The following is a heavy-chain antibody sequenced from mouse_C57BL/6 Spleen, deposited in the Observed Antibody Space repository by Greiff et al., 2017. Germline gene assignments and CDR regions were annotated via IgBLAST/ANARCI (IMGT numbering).Heavy chain of an antibody. V-gene: IGHV1-69*01. Sequence: QVQLQQPGAELVMPGASVKLSCKASGYTFTSYWMHWVKQRPGQGLEWIGEIDPSDSYTNYNQKFKGKSTLTVDKSSSTAYMQLSSLTSEDSAVYYCARSYYGSSYAYWGQGTTLTVSS. CDR1: GYTFTSYW. D-gene: IGHD1-1*01. CDR3: ARSYYGSSYAY. CDR2: IDPSDSYT. J-gene: IGHJ2*01.